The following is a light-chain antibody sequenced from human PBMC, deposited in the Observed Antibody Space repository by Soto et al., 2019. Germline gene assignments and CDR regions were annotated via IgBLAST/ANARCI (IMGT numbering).Light chain of an antibody. V-gene: IGKV3-11*01. CDR3: PPRGNWPLT. Sequence: EIVLTQSPATLSLSPGERATLSCRASKSVRSYLAWYPRTPGQAPRILIYDASHRDTGIPALFICSGAGTEFTLTISSLEHEDFAVYECPPRGNWPLTFGGGTKVDIK. CDR2: DAS. CDR1: KSVRSY. J-gene: IGKJ4*01.